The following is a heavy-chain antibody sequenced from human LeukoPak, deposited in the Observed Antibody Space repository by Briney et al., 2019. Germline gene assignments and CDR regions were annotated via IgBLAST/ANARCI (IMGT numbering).Heavy chain of an antibody. D-gene: IGHD2-2*02. Sequence: PGGSLRLSCAASGFTFSRYGMHWVRQAPGKGLEWVAFIRYDGSNKYYADSVKGRFTISRDNSKNTLYLQMNSLRAEDTAVYYCAKEAILRYCSSTSCYMGTAHYMDVWGKGTTVTVSS. V-gene: IGHV3-30*02. J-gene: IGHJ6*03. CDR2: IRYDGSNK. CDR3: AKEAILRYCSSTSCYMGTAHYMDV. CDR1: GFTFSRYG.